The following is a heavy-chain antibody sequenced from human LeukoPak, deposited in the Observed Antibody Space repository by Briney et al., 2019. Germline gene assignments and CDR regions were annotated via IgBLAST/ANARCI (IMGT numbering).Heavy chain of an antibody. CDR2: IYTSGST. V-gene: IGHV4-4*07. CDR1: GGSFSGYY. D-gene: IGHD5-24*01. J-gene: IGHJ4*02. Sequence: SETLSLTCAVYGGSFSGYYWSWIRQPAGKGLEWIGRIYTSGSTNYNPSLKSRVTMSVDTSKNQFSLKLSSVTAADTAVYYCARDRAVGRDGYKRYYFDYWGQGTLVTVSS. CDR3: ARDRAVGRDGYKRYYFDY.